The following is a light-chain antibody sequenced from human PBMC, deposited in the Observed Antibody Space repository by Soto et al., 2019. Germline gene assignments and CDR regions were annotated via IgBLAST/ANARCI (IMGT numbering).Light chain of an antibody. Sequence: QSVLTQPPSVSAAPGQRVTISCTGSSSNIGAGYEVHWYQQLPGTAPKLLIFGHTNRALGVPDRFSGSRSGASVSLAITGLQDEDEADYYCQSYDSSLSGVVFGGGTKLTVL. CDR2: GHT. V-gene: IGLV1-40*01. CDR1: SSNIGAGYE. CDR3: QSYDSSLSGVV. J-gene: IGLJ2*01.